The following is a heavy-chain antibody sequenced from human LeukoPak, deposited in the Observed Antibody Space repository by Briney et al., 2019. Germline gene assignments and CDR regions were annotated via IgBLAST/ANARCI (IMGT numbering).Heavy chain of an antibody. CDR3: ARGRGWGTFDI. CDR2: IGTAGDT. J-gene: IGHJ3*02. V-gene: IGHV3-13*04. CDR1: GFTFSSYD. Sequence: GESLILSCAASGFTFSSYDMHWVRQGTGKGLEWVSAIGTAGDTYYPGSVKGRFTTSRENAKNSLYLQMNSLRVGDTAVYYCARGRGWGTFDIWGQGTMVTVSS. D-gene: IGHD3-10*01.